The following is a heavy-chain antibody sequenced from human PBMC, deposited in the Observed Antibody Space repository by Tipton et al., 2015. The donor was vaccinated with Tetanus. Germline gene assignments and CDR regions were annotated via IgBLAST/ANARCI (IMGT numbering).Heavy chain of an antibody. D-gene: IGHD3-16*01. J-gene: IGHJ4*02. CDR3: AREDGGPTLDYFDS. Sequence: SLRLSCAASGFSFSSYGMHWVRQAPGKGLDWVSLISSDGSDTYSADSVKGRFTISRDNSQNTLFLQMNSLKVEDTAVYYCAREDGGPTLDYFDSWGQGALVIVSS. CDR2: ISSDGSDT. CDR1: GFSFSSYG. V-gene: IGHV3-30*03.